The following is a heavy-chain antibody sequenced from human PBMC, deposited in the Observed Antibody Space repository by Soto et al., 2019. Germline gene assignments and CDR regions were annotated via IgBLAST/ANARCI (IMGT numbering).Heavy chain of an antibody. J-gene: IGHJ4*02. CDR1: GFTFSSYA. D-gene: IGHD1-26*01. CDR3: ATYLSLKEKGGGSRFYYFDY. Sequence: PGGSLRLSCAASGFTFSSYAMSWVRQAPGKGLEWVSAISGSGGSTYYADSVKGRFTISRDNSKNTLYLQMNSLRAEDTAVYYCATYLSLKEKGGGSRFYYFDYWGQGTLVTVSS. V-gene: IGHV3-23*01. CDR2: ISGSGGST.